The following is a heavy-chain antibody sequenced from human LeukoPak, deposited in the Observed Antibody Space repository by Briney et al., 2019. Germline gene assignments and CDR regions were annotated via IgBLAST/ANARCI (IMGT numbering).Heavy chain of an antibody. V-gene: IGHV5-51*01. CDR3: ARHASTYGSESYYENWFDP. CDR1: GYSFTNYW. D-gene: IGHD3-10*01. CDR2: IYPGDSDT. Sequence: GESLKISCKGSGYSFTNYWIGWVRQMPGKGLEWMGIIYPGDSDTKYSPSFQGQVTISADKSISTAYLQWSSLKASDTAMYYCARHASTYGSESYYENWFDPWGQGTLVTVSS. J-gene: IGHJ5*02.